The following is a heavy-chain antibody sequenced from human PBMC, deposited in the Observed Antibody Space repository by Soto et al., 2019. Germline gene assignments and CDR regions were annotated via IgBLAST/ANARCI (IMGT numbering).Heavy chain of an antibody. CDR3: ARELCDYYYYGMDV. V-gene: IGHV3-7*03. D-gene: IGHD3-10*02. CDR1: GFTFSSYW. Sequence: LRLSCAASGFTFSSYWMSWVRQAPGKGLEWVANIKQDGSEKYYVDSVKGRFTISRDNAKNSLYLQMNSLRAEDTAVYYCARELCDYYYYGMDVWGQGTTVTVSS. J-gene: IGHJ6*02. CDR2: IKQDGSEK.